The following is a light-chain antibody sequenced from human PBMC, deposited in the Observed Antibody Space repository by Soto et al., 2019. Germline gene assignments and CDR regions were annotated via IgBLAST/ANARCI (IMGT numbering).Light chain of an antibody. V-gene: IGLV2-14*01. CDR3: SSYTSNSTLFVV. CDR2: EVS. J-gene: IGLJ2*01. Sequence: QSALTQPASVSGSPGQSITISCTGTSSDVGGYNYVSWYQQHPGKAPKLMIYEVSNRPSGVSNRFSGSKSGNTASLTISGLQAEDEADYYCSSYTSNSTLFVVFGGGTKVTVL. CDR1: SSDVGGYNY.